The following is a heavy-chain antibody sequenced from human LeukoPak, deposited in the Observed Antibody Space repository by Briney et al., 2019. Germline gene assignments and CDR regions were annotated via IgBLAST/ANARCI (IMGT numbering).Heavy chain of an antibody. D-gene: IGHD6-19*01. CDR2: ISYDGSDK. Sequence: YPGRSLRLSCAASGFTFSSYGMHWVRQAPGKGLEWVAVISYDGSDKYYADSVKGRFTISRDNSKNTLYLQMNSLRAEDTAVYYCANSARGIAVAGGFDYWGQGTLVTVSS. CDR3: ANSARGIAVAGGFDY. J-gene: IGHJ4*02. CDR1: GFTFSSYG. V-gene: IGHV3-30*18.